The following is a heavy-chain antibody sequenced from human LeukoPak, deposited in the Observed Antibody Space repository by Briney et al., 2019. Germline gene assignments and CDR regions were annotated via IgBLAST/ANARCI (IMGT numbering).Heavy chain of an antibody. CDR3: AKDSRRLAAAGINAFDI. V-gene: IGHV3-23*01. J-gene: IGHJ3*02. D-gene: IGHD6-13*01. CDR2: ISGSGGST. Sequence: GGSLRLSCAASGFTFSSYAMSWVRQAPGKGLEWVSAISGSGGSTYYADSVKGRFTISRDNPKNTLYLQMNSLRAEDTAVYYCAKDSRRLAAAGINAFDIWGQGTMVTVSS. CDR1: GFTFSSYA.